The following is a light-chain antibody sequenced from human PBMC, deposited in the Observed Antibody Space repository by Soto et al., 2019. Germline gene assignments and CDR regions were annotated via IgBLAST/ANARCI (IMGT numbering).Light chain of an antibody. V-gene: IGKV1-9*01. CDR1: QSIVTY. J-gene: IGKJ5*01. CDR2: AAS. Sequence: DTPMTQSPSALSATVGDRVTITCRASQSIVTYLNWYLQKPGKAPKLLIYAASSLQSGVPSRFSGSGSGTEFTLTISSLQPEDFAPYYCQQLNSYPHTLGQGTRLEI. CDR3: QQLNSYPHT.